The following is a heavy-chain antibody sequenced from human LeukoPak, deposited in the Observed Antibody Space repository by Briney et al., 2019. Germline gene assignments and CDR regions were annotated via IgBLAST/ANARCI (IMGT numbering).Heavy chain of an antibody. V-gene: IGHV3-23*01. CDR3: TTDFWSGYAYYYYMDV. D-gene: IGHD3-3*01. Sequence: PGGSLRLSCAASEFTFSSYAMSWVRQAPGKGLEWVSAISDSGGSTYYADSAKGRFTISRDNSKNTLYLQMNSLRTEDTAVYYCTTDFWSGYAYYYYMDVWGKGTTVTVSS. CDR1: EFTFSSYA. CDR2: ISDSGGST. J-gene: IGHJ6*03.